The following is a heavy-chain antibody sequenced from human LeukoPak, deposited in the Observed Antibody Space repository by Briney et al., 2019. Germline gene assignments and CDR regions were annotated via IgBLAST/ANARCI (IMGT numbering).Heavy chain of an antibody. J-gene: IGHJ5*02. CDR1: GFTFDDYA. CDR3: AKGEDYYDSSGYYQLDP. V-gene: IGHV3-23*01. D-gene: IGHD3-22*01. CDR2: ISGSGGST. Sequence: PGGSLRLSCAASGFTFDDYAMHWVRQAPGKGLEWVSAISGSGGSTYYADSVKGRFTISRDNSKNTLYLQMNSLRAEDTAVYYCAKGEDYYDSSGYYQLDPWGQGTLVTVSS.